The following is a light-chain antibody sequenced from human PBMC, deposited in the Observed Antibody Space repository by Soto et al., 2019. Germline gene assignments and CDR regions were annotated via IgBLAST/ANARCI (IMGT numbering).Light chain of an antibody. CDR1: QSISTW. CDR2: KAS. J-gene: IGKJ2*01. Sequence: DIQMTQSPSTLSASVGDRVTITCRASQSISTWLAWYQQKPGKAPKVLIYKASSLETGVPPRFRGSGSGTEFTLTISSLQPGDFATYYCPQYDSYPYTFGQGTKLEIK. V-gene: IGKV1-5*03. CDR3: PQYDSYPYT.